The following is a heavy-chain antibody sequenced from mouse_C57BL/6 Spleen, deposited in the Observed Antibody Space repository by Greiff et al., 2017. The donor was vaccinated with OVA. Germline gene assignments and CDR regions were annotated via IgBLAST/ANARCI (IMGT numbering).Heavy chain of an antibody. J-gene: IGHJ3*01. CDR1: GYTFTSYW. D-gene: IGHD2-4*01. CDR2: IDPSDSET. CDR3: ARSSGVYDYGVNAY. Sequence: VQLQQPGAELVRPGSSVKLSCKASGYTFTSYWMHWVKQRPIQGLEWIGNIDPSDSETHYNQKFKDKATLTVDKSSSTAYMQLSSLTSEDSAVYYCARSSGVYDYGVNAYWGQGTLVTVSA. V-gene: IGHV1-52*01.